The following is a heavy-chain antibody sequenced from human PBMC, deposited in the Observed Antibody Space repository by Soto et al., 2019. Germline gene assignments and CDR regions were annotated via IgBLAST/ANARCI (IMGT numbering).Heavy chain of an antibody. CDR2: ISYDGSNK. Sequence: QVQLVESGGGVVQPGRSLRLSCAASGFTFSSYAMHWVRQAPGKGLEWVAVISYDGSNKYYADSVKGRFTISRDNSKNPLYLQMKRMRAEDTAVYYCAREGGRGRFDYWGQGTLVTVSS. D-gene: IGHD2-15*01. J-gene: IGHJ4*02. CDR1: GFTFSSYA. CDR3: AREGGRGRFDY. V-gene: IGHV3-30-3*01.